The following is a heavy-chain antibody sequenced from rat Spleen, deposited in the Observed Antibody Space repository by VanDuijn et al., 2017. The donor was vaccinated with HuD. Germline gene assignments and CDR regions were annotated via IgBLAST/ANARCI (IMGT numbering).Heavy chain of an antibody. J-gene: IGHJ2*01. CDR1: GFTFHNYW. D-gene: IGHD1-11*01. V-gene: IGHV5-31*01. Sequence: EVQLVESGGGLVQPGRSLKLSCVASGFTFHNYWMTLIRQAPGKGLEWISSITTTGGSTYYSGSVKGRFTISRDNAKSTLYLQMASLRSEDTATYYCSREGLYGNFFDYCGQGVMVTVSS. CDR3: SREGLYGNFFDY. CDR2: ITTTGGST.